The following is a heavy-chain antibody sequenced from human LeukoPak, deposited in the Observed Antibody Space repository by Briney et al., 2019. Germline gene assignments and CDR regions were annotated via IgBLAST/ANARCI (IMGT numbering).Heavy chain of an antibody. V-gene: IGHV1-46*01. CDR1: GYTFTSYY. CDR3: GTGGHVRVYDSSAYYGQY. CDR2: INPNRGST. J-gene: IGHJ4*02. Sequence: EASVNVSCTASGYTFTSYYMYWVRQAPGQGLEWMGIINPNRGSTSYAQKFQGRVTMTRDMSTSTVYMQLSSLRSEDTAVYYCGTGGHVRVYDSSAYYGQYWGEGTLVTVSS. D-gene: IGHD3-22*01.